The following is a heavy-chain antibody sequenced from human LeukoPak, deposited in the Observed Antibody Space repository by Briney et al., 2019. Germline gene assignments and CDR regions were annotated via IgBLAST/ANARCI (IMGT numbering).Heavy chain of an antibody. J-gene: IGHJ3*02. CDR2: IYPGDSDT. D-gene: IGHD3-22*01. CDR3: ARREYYYDSSGPRVAFDI. Sequence: GESLKISCKGSGYSFTSYWIGWVRQMPGKGLEWMGIIYPGDSDTRHSPSFQGQVTISADKSISTAYLQWSSLKASDTAMYYCARREYYYDSSGPRVAFDIWGQGTMVTVSS. V-gene: IGHV5-51*01. CDR1: GYSFTSYW.